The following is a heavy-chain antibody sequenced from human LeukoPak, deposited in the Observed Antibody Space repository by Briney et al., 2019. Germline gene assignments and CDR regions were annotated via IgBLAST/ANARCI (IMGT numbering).Heavy chain of an antibody. V-gene: IGHV4-61*01. CDR3: ARGNRDGYKFDF. J-gene: IGHJ4*02. CDR1: GGSVSSGSSY. CDR2: IYYSGST. Sequence: SETLSLTCTVSGGSVSSGSSYWTWIRQPPGKGLEWIGYIYYSGSTNSNPSLKSRVTISVDTSKNQFSLKLSSVTAADPAVYYCARGNRDGYKFDFWGPGTLVTVSS. D-gene: IGHD5-24*01.